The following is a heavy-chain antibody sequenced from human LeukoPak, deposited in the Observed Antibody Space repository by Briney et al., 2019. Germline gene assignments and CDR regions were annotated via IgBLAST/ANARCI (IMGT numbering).Heavy chain of an antibody. CDR1: VFTFCDYY. V-gene: IGHV3-11*01. D-gene: IGHD3-10*01. CDR3: ARVYYGSGSYGYNSFDP. CDR2: ISSSGSTI. Sequence: PGGSLRLSCAASVFTFCDYYMSWVRQAPGKGLEWVSYISSSGSTIYYADSVKGRFTISRDNAKNSLYLQMNSLRAEDTAVYYWARVYYGSGSYGYNSFDPWGQGTLVTVSS. J-gene: IGHJ5*02.